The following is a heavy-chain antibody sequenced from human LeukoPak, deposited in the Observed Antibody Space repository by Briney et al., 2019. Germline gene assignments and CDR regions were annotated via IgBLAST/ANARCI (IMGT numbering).Heavy chain of an antibody. J-gene: IGHJ4*02. CDR2: INPSGGST. V-gene: IGHV1-46*01. Sequence: GASVKVSCKASGYTFTSYYMHWVRQAPGQGLEWMGIINPSGGSTSYAQKFQGRVTMTTDTSTSTAYMELRSLRSDDTAVYYCARASSSSPGGDYWGQGTLVTVSS. CDR3: ARASSSSPGGDY. D-gene: IGHD6-13*01. CDR1: GYTFTSYY.